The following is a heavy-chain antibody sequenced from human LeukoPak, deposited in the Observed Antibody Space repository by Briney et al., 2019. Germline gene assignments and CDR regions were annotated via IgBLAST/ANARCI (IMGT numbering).Heavy chain of an antibody. J-gene: IGHJ4*02. CDR3: AKGSSDWSGPTGVFDY. CDR1: GFTFSSYA. V-gene: IGHV3-23*01. D-gene: IGHD6-19*01. CDR2: ISGSGGTT. Sequence: GGSLRLSCAASGFTFSSYAMSWVRQAPGKGLEWVSVISGSGGTTNYADSVKGRFTISRDNSKNTLYLQMNSLRVEDTAVYYCAKGSSDWSGPTGVFDYWGQGTLVTGSS.